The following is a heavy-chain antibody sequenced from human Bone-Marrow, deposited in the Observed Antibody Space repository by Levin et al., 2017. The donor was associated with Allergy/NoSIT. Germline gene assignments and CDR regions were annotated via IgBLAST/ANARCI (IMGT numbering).Heavy chain of an antibody. CDR1: GFTFSDYW. Sequence: GASVKVSCAASGFTFSDYWMTWVRQAPGKGLEWVANIKQDGSEINYVDSVEGRFTISRDNARNSLFLQMSSLRAEDTAVYYCTRDLGPSSPRSGHAHWGQGTLITVSS. J-gene: IGHJ4*02. V-gene: IGHV3-7*04. CDR3: TRDLGPSSPRSGHAH. CDR2: IKQDGSEI. D-gene: IGHD2-2*01.